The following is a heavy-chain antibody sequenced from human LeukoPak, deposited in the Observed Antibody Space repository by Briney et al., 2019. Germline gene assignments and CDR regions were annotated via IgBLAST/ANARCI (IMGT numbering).Heavy chain of an antibody. J-gene: IGHJ4*02. CDR2: ISSSSTYI. V-gene: IGHV3-21*01. CDR3: AVLTGSFDY. Sequence: GGSLRLSCAASGFTFSSYTMNWVRQAPGKGLEWVSSISSSSTYIYYADSVKGRFTISRDNAKNSLCLQMNSLRAEDTAVYYCAVLTGSFDYWGQGTLVTVSS. CDR1: GFTFSSYT. D-gene: IGHD3-9*01.